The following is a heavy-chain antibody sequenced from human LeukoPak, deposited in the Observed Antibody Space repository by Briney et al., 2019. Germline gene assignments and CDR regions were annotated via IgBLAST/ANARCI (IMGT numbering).Heavy chain of an antibody. CDR1: GFSLRNTGVA. Sequence: SGPTLVNPTQTLTLTCTFSGFSLRNTGVAVAWIRQPPGKALEWLAVSYWNNDMSYSPSLKSRLTITKDTSKNQVVLIMTNMDPVDTATYYCAHKGRGSGSFTMWGQGTLVTVSS. V-gene: IGHV2-5*01. CDR2: SYWNNDM. J-gene: IGHJ4*02. CDR3: AHKGRGSGSFTM. D-gene: IGHD3-10*01.